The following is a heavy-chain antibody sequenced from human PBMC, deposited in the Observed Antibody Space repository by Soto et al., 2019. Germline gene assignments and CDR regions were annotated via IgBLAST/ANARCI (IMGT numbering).Heavy chain of an antibody. CDR2: IYPGDSDA. CDR1: GYTFSKYW. J-gene: IGHJ4*02. Sequence: ESLKISCKGSGYTFSKYWIGWVRQTPGKGLEWMGMIYPGDSDARYSPSFEGQVTFSVDKSINTAYLQWNSLKASDTAMYYCARQGGEYNTMSDYWGQGPLVTVYS. D-gene: IGHD3-10*01. V-gene: IGHV5-51*01. CDR3: ARQGGEYNTMSDY.